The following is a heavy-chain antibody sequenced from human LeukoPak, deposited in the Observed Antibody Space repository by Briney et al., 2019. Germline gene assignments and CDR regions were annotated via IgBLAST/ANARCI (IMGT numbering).Heavy chain of an antibody. Sequence: SETLSLTCAVYGGSFSGYYWSWIRQPPGKGLEWIGEINHSGSTNYNPSLQSRVTISVDTSKNQFSLKLSSVTGADTAVYYCASENYYDSSGYYYWGQGTLVTVSS. CDR2: INHSGST. J-gene: IGHJ4*02. V-gene: IGHV4-34*01. D-gene: IGHD3-22*01. CDR1: GGSFSGYY. CDR3: ASENYYDSSGYYY.